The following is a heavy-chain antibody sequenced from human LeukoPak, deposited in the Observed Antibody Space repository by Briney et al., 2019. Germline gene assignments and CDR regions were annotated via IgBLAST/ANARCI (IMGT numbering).Heavy chain of an antibody. CDR2: IYYSGST. CDR1: GGSISSYY. CDR3: ARLWFGVHYYGMDV. J-gene: IGHJ6*02. D-gene: IGHD3-10*01. V-gene: IGHV4-59*08. Sequence: SETLSLTCTVSGGSISSYYWSWIRQPPGKGLEWIGYIYYSGSTNYNPSLKSRVTISVDTSKNQFSLKLSSVTAADTAVYYCARLWFGVHYYGMDVWGQGTTVTVSS.